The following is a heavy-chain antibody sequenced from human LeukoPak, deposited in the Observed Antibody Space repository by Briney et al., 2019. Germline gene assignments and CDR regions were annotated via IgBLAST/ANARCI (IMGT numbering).Heavy chain of an antibody. CDR3: ARGSHYYDSSGYYRPNGGFDY. CDR1: GFTVSSNY. CDR2: IYSGGST. J-gene: IGHJ4*02. V-gene: IGHV3-53*01. Sequence: GGSLRLSCAASGFTVSSNYMCWVRQAPGKGLEWVSVIYSGGSTYYADSVKGRFTISRDDSKNTLYLQMNSLRAEDTAVYYCARGSHYYDSSGYYRPNGGFDYWGQGTLVTVSS. D-gene: IGHD3-22*01.